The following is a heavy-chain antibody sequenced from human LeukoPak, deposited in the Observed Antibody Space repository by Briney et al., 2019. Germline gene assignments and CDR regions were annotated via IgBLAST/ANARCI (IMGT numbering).Heavy chain of an antibody. CDR2: ISSNGGST. CDR1: GFTFSSYA. D-gene: IGHD2-2*01. Sequence: PGGSLRLSCAASGFTFSSYAMHWVRQAPGKGLEYVSAISSNGGSTYYANSVKGRYTISRDNSKNTLYLQMGSLRAEDMAVYYCARDRWVFRDCSSTSCYRAYYYYGMDVWGQGTTVTVSS. CDR3: ARDRWVFRDCSSTSCYRAYYYYGMDV. J-gene: IGHJ6*02. V-gene: IGHV3-64*01.